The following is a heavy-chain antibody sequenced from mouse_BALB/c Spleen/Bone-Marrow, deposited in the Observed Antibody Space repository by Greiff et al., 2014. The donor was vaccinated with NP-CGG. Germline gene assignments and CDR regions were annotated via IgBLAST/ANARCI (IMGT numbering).Heavy chain of an antibody. CDR2: IDPANGNT. CDR1: GFNIKDTY. Sequence: VQLQQPGAELVKPGASVKLSCTASGFNIKDTYMHWVKQRPEQGLEWIGRIDPANGNTKYDPNFQGKATITADTSSNTAYLQLSSLTSEDTAIYYCAIYYYSSSGFAYWGQGTLVTVST. D-gene: IGHD1-1*01. V-gene: IGHV14-3*02. J-gene: IGHJ3*01. CDR3: AIYYYSSSGFAY.